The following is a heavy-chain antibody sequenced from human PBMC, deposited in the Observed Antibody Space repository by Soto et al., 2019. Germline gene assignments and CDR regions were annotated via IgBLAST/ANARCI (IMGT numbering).Heavy chain of an antibody. CDR3: AKDPRHSSGWYYHY. V-gene: IGHV3-30*18. Sequence: QVQLVESGGGVVQPGRSLRLSCAASGFTFSSYGMHWVRQAPGKGLEWVAVISYDGSNKYYADSVKGRFTISRDNSKNTLYLQMNSLRAEDTAVYYCAKDPRHSSGWYYHYWGQGTLVTVSS. CDR1: GFTFSSYG. CDR2: ISYDGSNK. J-gene: IGHJ4*02. D-gene: IGHD6-19*01.